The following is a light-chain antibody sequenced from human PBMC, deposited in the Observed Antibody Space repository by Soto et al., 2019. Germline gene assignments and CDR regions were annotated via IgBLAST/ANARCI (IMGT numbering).Light chain of an antibody. Sequence: QSVLTQPASVSGSPGQSITISCTGTNSDVGGYKYVSWYQQHPGKAPKPMIYEVSNRPSGVSNRFSGSKSGNTASLTISGLQAEDEADYYCSSYTSSNTLVFGTGTKVTVL. CDR2: EVS. CDR1: NSDVGGYKY. V-gene: IGLV2-14*01. CDR3: SSYTSSNTLV. J-gene: IGLJ1*01.